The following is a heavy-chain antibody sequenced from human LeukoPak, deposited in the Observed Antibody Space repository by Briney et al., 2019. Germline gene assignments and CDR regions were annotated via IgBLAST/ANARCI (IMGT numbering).Heavy chain of an antibody. D-gene: IGHD6-6*01. V-gene: IGHV3-9*03. CDR1: GFTFDDYA. CDR3: AKGSSYTKTYYCDY. Sequence: GGSLRLSCVVSGFTFDDYAMNWVRQAPGKGLEWVSGINWNSQSIAYADSVKGRFTISRDNAKNSLYLQMNDLRPEDMAFYYCAKGSSYTKTYYCDYWGQGTLVTVSS. CDR2: INWNSQSI. J-gene: IGHJ4*02.